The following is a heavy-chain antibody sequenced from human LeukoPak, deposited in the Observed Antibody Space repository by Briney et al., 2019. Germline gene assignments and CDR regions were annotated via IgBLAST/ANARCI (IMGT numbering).Heavy chain of an antibody. CDR3: ARHIPMSPYFDY. Sequence: SETLSLTCTVSGGSISSYYWSWIRQPPGKGLEWIGYIYYSGSTKYNPSLKSRVTMSVDMSKNQFSLKLSSVTAADTAVYYCARHIPMSPYFDYWGQGTLVTVSS. CDR1: GGSISSYY. CDR2: IYYSGST. V-gene: IGHV4-59*08. D-gene: IGHD2-2*02. J-gene: IGHJ4*02.